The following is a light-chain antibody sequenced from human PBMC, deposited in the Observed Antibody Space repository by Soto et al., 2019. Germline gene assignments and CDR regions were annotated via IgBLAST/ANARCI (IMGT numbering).Light chain of an antibody. CDR2: GTF. Sequence: AIQMTQSPSSLSASVGDRVTITCRASQDIRTELGRYQQKPGKAPRLLIYGTFILQSGVPSRFSGSGSGTDFTLTISSLQPDDFATYYCLQDFKYPRTFGQGTKVEVK. CDR3: LQDFKYPRT. CDR1: QDIRTE. V-gene: IGKV1-6*01. J-gene: IGKJ1*01.